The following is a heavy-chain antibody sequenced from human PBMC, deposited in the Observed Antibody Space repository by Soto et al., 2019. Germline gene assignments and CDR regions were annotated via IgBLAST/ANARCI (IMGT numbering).Heavy chain of an antibody. V-gene: IGHV3-23*01. J-gene: IGHJ4*02. CDR1: GFTLSSYA. CDR3: AKGKPGVILAVPLDC. CDR2: ISGSDDST. Sequence: EVQLLESGGGLVQPGGSLRLTCAVYGFTLSSYAMNWVRQAPGKGLEWVSGISGSDDSTRYADSAKGRFTISRDYSKNTLYLQMNSLRVEDTAVYYCAKGKPGVILAVPLDCWGQGSLVTVSS. D-gene: IGHD2-2*01.